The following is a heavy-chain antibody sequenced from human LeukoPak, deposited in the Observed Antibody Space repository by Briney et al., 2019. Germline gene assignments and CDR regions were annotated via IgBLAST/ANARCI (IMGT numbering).Heavy chain of an antibody. Sequence: PSETLSLTCTVSSGSISAYSWSWIRQPAGKGLEWIGRIYTSGSTNYNPSLKSRVTMSADRSKNQFSLKLSSVTAADTAVYYCVRWGGMAFDYWGQGTLVTVSS. CDR3: VRWGGMAFDY. J-gene: IGHJ4*02. CDR1: SGSISAYS. V-gene: IGHV4-4*07. D-gene: IGHD3-16*01. CDR2: IYTSGST.